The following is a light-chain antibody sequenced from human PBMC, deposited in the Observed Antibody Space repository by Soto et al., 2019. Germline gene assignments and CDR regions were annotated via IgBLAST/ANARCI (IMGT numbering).Light chain of an antibody. J-gene: IGKJ2*01. CDR2: GAS. CDR1: QSVSSN. Sequence: EIVMTQSPATLSVSPGERATLSCRASQSVSSNLAWYQQKPGQAPRLLIYGASTRATGIPARFSGSGSGTEFTLTISILQSEDFAVYYCQQYNNYPYTFGQGTKLEIK. V-gene: IGKV3-15*01. CDR3: QQYNNYPYT.